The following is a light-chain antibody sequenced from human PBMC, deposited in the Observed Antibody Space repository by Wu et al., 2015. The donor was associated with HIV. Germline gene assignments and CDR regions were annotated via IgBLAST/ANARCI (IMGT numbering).Light chain of an antibody. CDR2: GAS. V-gene: IGKV3-20*01. CDR3: QQYGSSPPT. Sequence: EIVLTQSPATLSLSPGERATLSCRASQTISNYYLAWYQQKPGQAPRLLISGASSRATGIPDRFSGSGSGTDFTLTISRLEPEDFAVFYCQQYGSSPPTFGQGTKVEI. CDR1: QTISNYY. J-gene: IGKJ1*01.